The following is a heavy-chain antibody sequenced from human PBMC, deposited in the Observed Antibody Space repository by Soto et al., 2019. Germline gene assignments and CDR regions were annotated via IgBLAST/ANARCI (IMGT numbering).Heavy chain of an antibody. D-gene: IGHD4-17*01. CDR2: MNQDGSEK. CDR3: ARENRDGDYLDY. J-gene: IGHJ4*02. CDR1: GFTFRSYW. V-gene: IGHV3-7*01. Sequence: EVQLVESGGGLVQPGGSLRLSCAASGFTFRSYWMSWVRQAPGKGLEWVSNMNQDGSEKYFVGSVKGRFTISRDNAKCSLYLQMNCVKAAATAVYYCARENRDGDYLDYWGQGTLVTVSS.